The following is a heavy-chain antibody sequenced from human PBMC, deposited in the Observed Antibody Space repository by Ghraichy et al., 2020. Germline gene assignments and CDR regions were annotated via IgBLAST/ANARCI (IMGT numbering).Heavy chain of an antibody. Sequence: GGSLRLSCAASGFTFSSYSMNWVRQAPGKGLEWVSSISSSSSYIYYADSVKGRFTISRDNAKNSLYLQMNSLRAEDTAVYYCARDYYCRGGSCYLGVAYYYYYGMDVWGQGTTVTVSS. D-gene: IGHD2-15*01. J-gene: IGHJ6*02. CDR2: ISSSSSYI. V-gene: IGHV3-21*01. CDR3: ARDYYCRGGSCYLGVAYYYYYGMDV. CDR1: GFTFSSYS.